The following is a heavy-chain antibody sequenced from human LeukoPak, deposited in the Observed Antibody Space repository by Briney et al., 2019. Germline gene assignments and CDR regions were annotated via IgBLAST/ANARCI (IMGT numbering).Heavy chain of an antibody. CDR2: IYYSGST. CDR1: GGSISSRSYY. J-gene: IGHJ4*02. V-gene: IGHV4-39*01. CDR3: ARNITSLIPAGYFDY. D-gene: IGHD2-2*01. Sequence: SETLSLTCTVSGGSISSRSYYWGWIRQPPGKGLEWIGTIYYSGSTYYNPSLKSRVTISVDTSKNQFSLKLSSVTPADTAMYYCARNITSLIPAGYFDYWGQGTLVAVSS.